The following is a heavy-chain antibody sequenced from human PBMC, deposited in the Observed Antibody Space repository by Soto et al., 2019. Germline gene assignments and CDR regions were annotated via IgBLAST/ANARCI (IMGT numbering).Heavy chain of an antibody. CDR3: ARDRMGISAAGTDY. Sequence: EVQLVESGGGLVKPGGSLRLSCAASGFTFSTYSMNWVRQAPGKGLEWLSSISSSSNYIYYADSVKGRFTISRDNAKSSLYLQRNRLRAEDTALYFCARDRMGISAAGTDYWGQGTLVTVSS. J-gene: IGHJ4*02. CDR1: GFTFSTYS. V-gene: IGHV3-21*02. D-gene: IGHD6-13*01. CDR2: ISSSSNYI.